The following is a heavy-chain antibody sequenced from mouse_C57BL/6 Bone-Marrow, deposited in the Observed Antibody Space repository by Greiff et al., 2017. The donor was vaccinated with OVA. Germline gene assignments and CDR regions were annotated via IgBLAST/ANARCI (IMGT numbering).Heavy chain of an antibody. CDR3: ARRSRPYFDY. CDR2: INPNNGGT. V-gene: IGHV1-26*01. CDR1: GYTFTDYY. J-gene: IGHJ2*01. Sequence: EVQLQQSGPELVKPGASVKISCKASGYTFTDYYMNWVKQSHGKSLEWIGDINPNNGGTSYNQKFKGKATLTVDKSSSTAYMELRSLTSEDSAVYYCARRSRPYFDYWGQGTTLTVSS.